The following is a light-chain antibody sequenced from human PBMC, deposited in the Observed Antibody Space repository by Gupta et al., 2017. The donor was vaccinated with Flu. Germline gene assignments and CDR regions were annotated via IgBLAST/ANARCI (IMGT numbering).Light chain of an antibody. J-gene: IGLJ2*01. CDR2: YDD. CDR3: AGSHKSMNSLV. CDR1: SDNIGGNT. V-gene: IGLV1-44*01. Sequence: RITISCTGASDNIGGNTVDWYHQVPATNPNLLFFYDDQRPSGVADRFSGSKSGTYAATVTIGLQSEDEADNYCAGSHKSMNSLVFGAGTKLTVL.